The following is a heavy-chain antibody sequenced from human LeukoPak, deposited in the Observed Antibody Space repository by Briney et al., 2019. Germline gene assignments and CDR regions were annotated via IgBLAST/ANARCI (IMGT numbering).Heavy chain of an antibody. J-gene: IGHJ3*02. D-gene: IGHD3-22*01. Sequence: GASVKVSCKASGYTFTTYAMNWVRQAPGQGLEWMGGIIPIFGTANYAQKFQGRVTITADKSTSTAYMELSSLRSEDTAVYYCAVGGTMIVVVMDDAFDIWGQGTMVTVSS. V-gene: IGHV1-69*06. CDR3: AVGGTMIVVVMDDAFDI. CDR2: IIPIFGTA. CDR1: GYTFTTYA.